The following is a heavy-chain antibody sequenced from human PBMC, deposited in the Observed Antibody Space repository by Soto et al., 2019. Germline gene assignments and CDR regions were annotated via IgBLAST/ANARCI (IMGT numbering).Heavy chain of an antibody. D-gene: IGHD2-2*01. Sequence: QVQLQESGPGLVKPSGTLSLTCAVSGASISGNYWSWIRQPPGKGLEWIGFVDDSGSTNYNPSLKSRVILSVETSKNQFSLKLRSVTAADTAVYYCAEDRTRIGGGSRLYYYGMDVWGQGTTVTVSS. CDR2: VDDSGST. J-gene: IGHJ6*02. CDR1: GASISGNY. V-gene: IGHV4-59*01. CDR3: AEDRTRIGGGSRLYYYGMDV.